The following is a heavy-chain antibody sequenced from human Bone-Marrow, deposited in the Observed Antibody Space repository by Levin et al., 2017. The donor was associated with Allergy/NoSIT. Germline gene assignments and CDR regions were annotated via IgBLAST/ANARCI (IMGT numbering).Heavy chain of an antibody. CDR3: VKGRRGYDYDAFDV. CDR1: GFTFSNFA. D-gene: IGHD5-12*01. J-gene: IGHJ3*01. Sequence: GGSLRLSCSASGFTFSNFAMHWVRQGPGKGLDYVSSISSPGTSTFYADSVQGRFTIYRDNSKNTLFLQMSSLRADDTAMYYCVKGRRGYDYDAFDVWGQGTMVIVSS. CDR2: ISSPGTST. V-gene: IGHV3-64D*06.